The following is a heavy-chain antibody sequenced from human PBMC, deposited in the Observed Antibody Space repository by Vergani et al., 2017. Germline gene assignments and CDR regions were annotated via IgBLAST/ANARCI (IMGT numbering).Heavy chain of an antibody. V-gene: IGHV4-31*03. J-gene: IGHJ6*03. CDR1: GGSISSGGYY. Sequence: QVQLQESGPGLVKPSQTLSLTCTVSGGSISSGGYYWSWIRQHPGKGLEWIGYIYYSGSTYYNPSLKSRVTISVATSKNQFSLKLSSVTAAETAVYYCARAEIAEAASWGGYMDVWGKGTTVTVSS. CDR3: ARAEIAEAASWGGYMDV. D-gene: IGHD6-13*01. CDR2: IYYSGST.